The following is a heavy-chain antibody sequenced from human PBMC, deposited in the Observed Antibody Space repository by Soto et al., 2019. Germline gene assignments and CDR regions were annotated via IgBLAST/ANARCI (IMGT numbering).Heavy chain of an antibody. V-gene: IGHV1-18*01. CDR3: ARYGATTAFDY. Sequence: QVQLVQSGAEVKKPGASVKVSCKASGYTFTSYGISWVRQAPGQGLEWMGWISAYNGNTYYAQKLQGRVTMTTDASTCTAYMELRSLRSGDPAVYYCARYGATTAFDYWGQGTLVIVSS. CDR1: GYTFTSYG. D-gene: IGHD1-26*01. J-gene: IGHJ4*02. CDR2: ISAYNGNT.